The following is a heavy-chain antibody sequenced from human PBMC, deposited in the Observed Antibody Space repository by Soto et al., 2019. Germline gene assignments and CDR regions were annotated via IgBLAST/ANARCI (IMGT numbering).Heavy chain of an antibody. V-gene: IGHV4-61*01. Sequence: PSETLSLTCTVSGGSVSSGSYYWSWIRQPPGKGLEWIGYIYYSGSTNYNPSLKSRVTISVDTSKNQFSMKLSSVTAADTAVYYCARGSSSWYWWLAPWGQGTLVTVSS. CDR1: GGSVSSGSYY. J-gene: IGHJ5*02. CDR2: IYYSGST. CDR3: ARGSSSWYWWLAP. D-gene: IGHD6-13*01.